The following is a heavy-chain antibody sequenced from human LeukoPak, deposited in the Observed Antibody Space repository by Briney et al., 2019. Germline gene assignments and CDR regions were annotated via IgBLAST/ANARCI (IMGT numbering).Heavy chain of an antibody. V-gene: IGHV1-18*01. CDR3: ARGAKTIAVAGTPPGY. J-gene: IGHJ4*02. Sequence: ASVKVYCKASGYTFTSYGISWVRQAPGQGLEWMGWISAYNGNTNYAQKLQGRVTMTTDTSTSTAYMELRSLRSDDTAVYYCARGAKTIAVAGTPPGYWGQGTLVTVSS. CDR1: GYTFTSYG. D-gene: IGHD6-19*01. CDR2: ISAYNGNT.